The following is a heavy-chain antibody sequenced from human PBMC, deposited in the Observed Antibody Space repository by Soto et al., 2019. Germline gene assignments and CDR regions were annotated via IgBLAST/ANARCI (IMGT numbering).Heavy chain of an antibody. CDR3: TTGIYSSSWYLSRPFDY. CDR2: IKSKTDGGTT. V-gene: IGHV3-15*07. Sequence: GGSLRLSCAASGFTFSNAWMNWVRQAPGKGLEWVGRIKSKTDGGTTDYAAPVKGRFTISRDDSKNTLYLQMNSLKTEDTAVYYCTTGIYSSSWYLSRPFDYWGQGTLVTVSS. J-gene: IGHJ4*02. CDR1: GFTFSNAW. D-gene: IGHD6-13*01.